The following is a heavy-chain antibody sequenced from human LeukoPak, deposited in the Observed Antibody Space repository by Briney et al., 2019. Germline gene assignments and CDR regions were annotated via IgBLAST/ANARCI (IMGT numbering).Heavy chain of an antibody. CDR3: ARGGLDTAMACDY. D-gene: IGHD5-18*01. Sequence: ASVKVSCKASGYTFTGYYMHWGRQAPGQGREWMGWINPNSGGTNYAQKFQGRVTMTRDTSISTAYMELSRLRSDDTAVYYCARGGLDTAMACDYWGQGTLVPVSS. V-gene: IGHV1-2*02. J-gene: IGHJ4*02. CDR2: INPNSGGT. CDR1: GYTFTGYY.